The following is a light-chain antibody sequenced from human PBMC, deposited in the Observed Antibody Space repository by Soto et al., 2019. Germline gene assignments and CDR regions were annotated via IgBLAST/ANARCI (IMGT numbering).Light chain of an antibody. CDR2: LNSDGSH. CDR1: SGHSSYV. V-gene: IGLV4-69*01. Sequence: QLVLTQSPSASASLGASVKLTCTLSSGHSSYVIAWHQQQPEKGPRFLMKLNSDGSHNKGDGIPDRFSGSSSGAEGYLTISSLQSEDEADYYCQTWGTGIVVFGGGTKVTVL. CDR3: QTWGTGIVV. J-gene: IGLJ3*02.